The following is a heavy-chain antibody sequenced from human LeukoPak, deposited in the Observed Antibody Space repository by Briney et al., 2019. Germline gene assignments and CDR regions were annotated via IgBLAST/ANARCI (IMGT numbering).Heavy chain of an antibody. CDR1: GFTFSSYA. CDR3: ARGIYWFDP. V-gene: IGHV3-30-3*01. J-gene: IGHJ5*02. CDR2: ISYDGSNK. Sequence: AGSLRLSCAASGFTFSSYAMHWVRQAPGKGLEWVAVISYDGSNKYYADSVKGRFTISRDNSKNTLYLQMNSLRAEDTAVYYCARGIYWFDPWGQGTLVTVSS.